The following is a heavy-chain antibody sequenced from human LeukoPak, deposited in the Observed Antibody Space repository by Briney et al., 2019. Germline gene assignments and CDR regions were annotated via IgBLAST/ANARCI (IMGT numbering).Heavy chain of an antibody. CDR2: ISYDGSNK. Sequence: GRSLRLSCTASGFTFSSYAMHWVRQAPGKGLEWVAVISYDGSNKYYADSVKGRFTISRDNSKNTLYLQMNSLRAEDTAVYYCARAIGTTVDYFDYWGQGTLVTVSS. D-gene: IGHD4-17*01. V-gene: IGHV3-30-3*01. CDR3: ARAIGTTVDYFDY. J-gene: IGHJ4*02. CDR1: GFTFSSYA.